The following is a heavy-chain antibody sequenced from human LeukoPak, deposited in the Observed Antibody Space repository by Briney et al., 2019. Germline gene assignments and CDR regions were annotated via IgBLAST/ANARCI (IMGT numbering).Heavy chain of an antibody. CDR1: GGSITSGDYY. V-gene: IGHV4-30-4*08. Sequence: PSQTLSLTCTVSGGSITSGDYYWSWIRQTPGKGLEWIGYIYYIGNTYYNPSLKSRVTISVDTSKNQFSLELSSVTAADTAVYFCACERYCSSTRCYTKRYIDPWGQGTLVTVSS. D-gene: IGHD2-2*01. CDR2: IYYIGNT. CDR3: ACERYCSSTRCYTKRYIDP. J-gene: IGHJ5*02.